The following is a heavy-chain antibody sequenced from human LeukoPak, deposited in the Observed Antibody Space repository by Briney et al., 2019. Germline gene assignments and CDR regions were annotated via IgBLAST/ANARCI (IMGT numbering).Heavy chain of an antibody. D-gene: IGHD3-22*01. Sequence: SETLSLTCTVSGGSISSYYWSWIRQPPGKGREWIGYIYYSGSTNYNPSLKSRVTISVDTSKNQFSLKLSSVTAADTAVYYCARINYDSSGYRSDYWGQGTLVTVSS. V-gene: IGHV4-59*01. CDR3: ARINYDSSGYRSDY. CDR1: GGSISSYY. CDR2: IYYSGST. J-gene: IGHJ4*02.